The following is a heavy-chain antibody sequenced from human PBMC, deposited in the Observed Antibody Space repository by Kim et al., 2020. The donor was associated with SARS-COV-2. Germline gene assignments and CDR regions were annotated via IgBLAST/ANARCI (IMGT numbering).Heavy chain of an antibody. V-gene: IGHV3-7*01. CDR1: GFNFKAFW. J-gene: IGHJ4*02. CDR2: IKQDGSEK. Sequence: GGSLRLSCAASGFNFKAFWMSWVRQAPGKGLEWVANIKQDGSEKYYVDSVKGRFTISRDNTKNSVYLQMNSLRADDSAVYYCVRGRGSTGNYYDSWVPGTLVTVSS. D-gene: IGHD2-8*02. CDR3: VRGRGSTGNYYDS.